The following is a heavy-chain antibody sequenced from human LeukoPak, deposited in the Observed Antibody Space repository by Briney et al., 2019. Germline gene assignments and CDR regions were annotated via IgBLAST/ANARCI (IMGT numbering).Heavy chain of an antibody. CDR2: FYYSGGT. J-gene: IGHJ3*02. V-gene: IGHV4-59*11. D-gene: IGHD3-22*01. CDR1: GASISSHY. Sequence: SETVSLTGTVSGASISSHYWNWIRQPPGKGLEWFGSFYYSGGTNYNPSLKSRVTISVDTSKNQFSLKLSSVTAADTAVYYCASLRSDYYDSSEDIWGQGTMVTVSS. CDR3: ASLRSDYYDSSEDI.